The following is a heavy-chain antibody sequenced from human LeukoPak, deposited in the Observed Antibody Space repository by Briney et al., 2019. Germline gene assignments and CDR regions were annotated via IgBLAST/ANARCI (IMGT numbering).Heavy chain of an antibody. CDR1: GGSISSGDYY. D-gene: IGHD3-10*01. CDR3: ARESWFGELSDGMDV. Sequence: SQTLSLTCTVSGGSISSGDYYWSWIRQPPGKGLEWIGYIYYSGSTYYNPSLKSRVTISVDTSKNQFSLKLSSVTAADTAVYYCARESWFGELSDGMDVWGQGTTVTVSS. J-gene: IGHJ6*02. V-gene: IGHV4-30-4*01. CDR2: IYYSGST.